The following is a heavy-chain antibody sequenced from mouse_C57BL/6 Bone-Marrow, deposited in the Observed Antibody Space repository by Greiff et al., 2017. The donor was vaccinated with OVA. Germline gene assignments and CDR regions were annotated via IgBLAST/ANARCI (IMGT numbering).Heavy chain of an antibody. CDR3: ARGDYSNPYAMDY. J-gene: IGHJ4*01. CDR1: GYTFTDYN. Sequence: EVQLQQSGPELVKPGASVKIPCKASGYTFTDYNMDWVKQNHGKSLEWIGDINPNNGGTIYNQKFKGKATLTVDKSSSTAYMELRSMTSEDTAVYYCARGDYSNPYAMDYWGQGTSVTVSS. CDR2: INPNNGGT. D-gene: IGHD2-5*01. V-gene: IGHV1-18*01.